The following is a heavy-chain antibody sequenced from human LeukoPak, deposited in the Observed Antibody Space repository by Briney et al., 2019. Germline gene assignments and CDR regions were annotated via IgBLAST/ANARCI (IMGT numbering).Heavy chain of an antibody. V-gene: IGHV1-18*01. CDR3: ARDSPGTYYYDSSGYGNWFDP. D-gene: IGHD3-22*01. CDR2: IRAYNGNT. J-gene: IGHJ5*02. CDR1: GYTFTSYG. Sequence: GASVKVSCKASGYTFTSYGISWVRQAPGQGLDWMGWIRAYNGNTKYAQKLQGRVTMTTDTSTSTAYMELRSLRSDDTAVYYCARDSPGTYYYDSSGYGNWFDPWGQGTLVTVSS.